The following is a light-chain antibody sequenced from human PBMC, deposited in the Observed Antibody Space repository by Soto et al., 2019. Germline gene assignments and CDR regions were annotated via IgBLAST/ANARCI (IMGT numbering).Light chain of an antibody. CDR2: GAS. Sequence: EIVMTQSPATLSVSPGERATLSCRASQSVSSNLAWYQQKPGQAPRLLIYGASTRATGIPARFSGSGSGTEFTLTISSLQSEDFAVYYCQQYNNWAWTFGXGTKV. CDR1: QSVSSN. J-gene: IGKJ1*01. V-gene: IGKV3-15*01. CDR3: QQYNNWAWT.